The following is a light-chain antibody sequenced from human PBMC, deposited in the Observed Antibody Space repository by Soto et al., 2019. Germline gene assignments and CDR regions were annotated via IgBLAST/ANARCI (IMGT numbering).Light chain of an antibody. V-gene: IGKV1-39*01. CDR1: QSISSS. Sequence: DIQMTQSPSSLSASVGDRVTITCRASQSISSSLNWYQQKSGKAPKLLIYATSRLQSGVPSRFSGSGSGTDFILTISSLQPEDFATYFCQQSYTTPYTFGQGTKLEIK. J-gene: IGKJ2*01. CDR2: ATS. CDR3: QQSYTTPYT.